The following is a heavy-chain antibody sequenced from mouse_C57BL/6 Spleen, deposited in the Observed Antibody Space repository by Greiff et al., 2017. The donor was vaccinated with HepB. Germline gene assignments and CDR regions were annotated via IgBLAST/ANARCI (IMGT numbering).Heavy chain of an antibody. D-gene: IGHD1-1*01. CDR3: ARCTTVVADYAMDY. V-gene: IGHV5-17*01. CDR2: ISSGSSTI. J-gene: IGHJ4*01. CDR1: GFTFSDYG. Sequence: EVKLVESGGGLVKPGGSLKLSCAASGFTFSDYGMHWVRQAPEKGLEWVAYISSGSSTIYYADTVKGRFTISRDNAKNTLFLQMTSLRSEDTAMYYCARCTTVVADYAMDYWGQGTSVTVSS.